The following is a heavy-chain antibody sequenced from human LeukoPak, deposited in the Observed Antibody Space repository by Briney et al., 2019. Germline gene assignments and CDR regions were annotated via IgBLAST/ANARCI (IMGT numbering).Heavy chain of an antibody. CDR1: GGSISSYY. D-gene: IGHD3-9*01. CDR3: AGVLRYFDWASAFDI. Sequence: PSETLSLTCTVSGGSISSYYWSWIRQPPGKGLEWIGYIYTSGSTNYNPSLKSRVTISVDTSKNQFSLKLSSVTAADTAVYYCAGVLRYFDWASAFDIWGQGTMVTVSS. CDR2: IYTSGST. V-gene: IGHV4-4*09. J-gene: IGHJ3*02.